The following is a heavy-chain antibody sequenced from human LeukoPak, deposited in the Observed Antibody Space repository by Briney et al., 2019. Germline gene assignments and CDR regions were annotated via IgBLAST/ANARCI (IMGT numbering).Heavy chain of an antibody. D-gene: IGHD6-13*01. CDR2: ISAYNGNT. J-gene: IGHJ3*02. V-gene: IGHV1-18*04. CDR3: ARGSSSWANAFDI. CDR1: GYTFTGYY. Sequence: GASVKVSCKASGYTFTGYYMHWVRQAPGQGLEWMGWISAYNGNTNYAQKLQGRVTMTTDTSTSTAYMELRSLRSDDTAVYYCARGSSSWANAFDIWGQGTMVTVSS.